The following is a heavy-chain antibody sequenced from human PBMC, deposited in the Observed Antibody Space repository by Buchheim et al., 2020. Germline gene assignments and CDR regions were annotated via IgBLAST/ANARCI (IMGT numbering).Heavy chain of an antibody. D-gene: IGHD1-14*01. CDR1: GFSFSSYW. J-gene: IGHJ6*02. V-gene: IGHV3-7*02. Sequence: EVQLVESGGGLVQPGGSLRLSCAASGFSFSSYWVSWVRQAPGKGLEWVANIKQDGSEKYYVDSVKGRFTISRDNAQTSLYLQMNSLRAEDTAVYYCATEPLPRMDVWGQGTT. CDR3: ATEPLPRMDV. CDR2: IKQDGSEK.